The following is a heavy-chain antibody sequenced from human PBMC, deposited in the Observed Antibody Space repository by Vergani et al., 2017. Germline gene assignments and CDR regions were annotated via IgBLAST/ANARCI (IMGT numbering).Heavy chain of an antibody. CDR1: GYTLTGYY. D-gene: IGHD3-16*02. J-gene: IGHJ3*02. V-gene: IGHV1-2*02. CDR3: ARARIASLAHAFDI. CDR2: INPNRGGT. Sequence: QVQLVQSGAEVKKPGASVKVSCKASGYTLTGYYMHWVRKAPGQGLEWMGWINPNRGGTNYAQKFQGRVTMTRDTSISTAYMELSRLRSDGTAVYYCARARIASLAHAFDIWGQGTMVTVSS.